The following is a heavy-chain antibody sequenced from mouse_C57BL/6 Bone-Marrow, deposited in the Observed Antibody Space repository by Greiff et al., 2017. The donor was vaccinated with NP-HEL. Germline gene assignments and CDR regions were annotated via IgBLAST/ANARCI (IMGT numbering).Heavy chain of an antibody. J-gene: IGHJ1*03. CDR1: GYTFTSYW. CDR3: ARRGGRRYFDV. CDR2: IDPSDSYT. Sequence: VQLQQPGAELVRPGTSVKLSCKASGYTFTSYWMHWVKQRPGQGLEWIGVIDPSDSYTNYNQKFKGKATLTVDTSSSTAYMQLSSLTSEDSAVYYCARRGGRRYFDVWGTGTTVTVSS. V-gene: IGHV1-59*01.